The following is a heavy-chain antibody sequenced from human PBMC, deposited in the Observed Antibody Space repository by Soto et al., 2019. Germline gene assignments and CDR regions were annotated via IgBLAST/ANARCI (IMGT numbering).Heavy chain of an antibody. CDR3: ARAPYGRGYISSPNQPYYYYGMDV. CDR1: GFTFSSYA. V-gene: IGHV3-30-3*01. D-gene: IGHD6-6*01. CDR2: ISYDGSNK. J-gene: IGHJ6*02. Sequence: QVQLVESGGGVVQPGRSLRLSCAASGFTFSSYAMHWVRQAPGKGLEWVAVISYDGSNKYYADSVKGRFTISRDNSKNTLYLQMNSLRAEDTAVYYCARAPYGRGYISSPNQPYYYYGMDVCGQGTTVTVSS.